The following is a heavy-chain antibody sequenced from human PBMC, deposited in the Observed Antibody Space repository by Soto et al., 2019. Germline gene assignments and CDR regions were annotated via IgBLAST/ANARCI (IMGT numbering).Heavy chain of an antibody. D-gene: IGHD6-13*01. CDR3: ARKGAAASYAHYYMDV. CDR2: VYYSGNT. Sequence: QVQLQESGPGLVKPSETLSLTCTVSGGSISPYYWSWIRQPPGKGLEWIGYVYYSGNTNYNPSLKSRVTISVDTSRNRFSLNLTSATAADTAVYYCARKGAAASYAHYYMDVWGRGTAVTVSS. J-gene: IGHJ6*03. CDR1: GGSISPYY. V-gene: IGHV4-59*01.